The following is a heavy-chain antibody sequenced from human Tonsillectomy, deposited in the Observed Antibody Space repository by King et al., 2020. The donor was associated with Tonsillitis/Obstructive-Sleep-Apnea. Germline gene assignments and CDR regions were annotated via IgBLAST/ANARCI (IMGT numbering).Heavy chain of an antibody. CDR2: ISWNSGSI. V-gene: IGHV3-9*01. CDR1: GFTFDDYI. D-gene: IGHD1-26*01. J-gene: IGHJ6*03. Sequence: VQLVESGGGLVQPGRSLRLSCAASGFTFDDYIMHWVRQAPGKGQELVSGISWNSGSIGSAESVKGRFTISRDNAKNSLYLQMNSLRTEDTALYNCAKDILEWELGGYMDVWGKGTTVTVSS. CDR3: AKDILEWELGGYMDV.